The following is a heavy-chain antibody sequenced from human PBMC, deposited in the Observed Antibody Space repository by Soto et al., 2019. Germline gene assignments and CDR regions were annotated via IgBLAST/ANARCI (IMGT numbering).Heavy chain of an antibody. Sequence: QVQLVQSGAEVKKPGASVKVSCKASGYTFTSYGINWVRQAPGQGLEWMGWISANNGNTHYAQKLQGRVTMTTDTSTSTAYMERRSRRSDDTAVYYFPRVQSGYDFAYWGQGTLVTVSS. CDR2: ISANNGNT. CDR1: GYTFTSYG. D-gene: IGHD5-12*01. V-gene: IGHV1-18*01. CDR3: PRVQSGYDFAY. J-gene: IGHJ4*02.